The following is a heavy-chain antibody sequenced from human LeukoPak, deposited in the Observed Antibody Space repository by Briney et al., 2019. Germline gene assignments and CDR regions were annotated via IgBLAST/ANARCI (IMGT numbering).Heavy chain of an antibody. CDR2: LYYSGST. Sequence: SETLSLTCTVSGGSISSYYWTWIRQPPGKGLEWIGSLYYSGSTNYNPSLKSRVTISVDTSKNQFSLKLSSVTAADTAVYYCAGRHLEYSRSSDPYYFDYWGQGTLVTVSS. CDR3: AGRHLEYSRSSDPYYFDY. CDR1: GGSISSYY. D-gene: IGHD6-6*01. J-gene: IGHJ4*02. V-gene: IGHV4-59*01.